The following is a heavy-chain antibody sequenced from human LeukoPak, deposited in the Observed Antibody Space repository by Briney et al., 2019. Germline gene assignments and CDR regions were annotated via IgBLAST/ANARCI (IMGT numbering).Heavy chain of an antibody. CDR1: GGTFSSYA. CDR2: IILIFGTA. J-gene: IGHJ5*02. CDR3: ARGIAAAGIGSWFDP. Sequence: GSSVKVSCKASGGTFSSYAISWVRQAPGQGLEWMGGIILIFGTANYAQKFQGRVTITTDESTSTAYMELSSLRSEDTAVYYCARGIAAAGIGSWFDPWGQGTLVTVSS. D-gene: IGHD6-13*01. V-gene: IGHV1-69*05.